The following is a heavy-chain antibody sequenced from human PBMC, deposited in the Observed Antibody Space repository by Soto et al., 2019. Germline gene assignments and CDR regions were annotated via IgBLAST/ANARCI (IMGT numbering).Heavy chain of an antibody. J-gene: IGHJ4*02. V-gene: IGHV1-18*01. CDR2: FSGYKDNT. D-gene: IGHD5-18*01. CDR1: GYTFSNYG. CDR3: ARDNGYSYGPYFDY. Sequence: ASVKVSCKASGYTFSNYGISWVRQAPGQGLEWMGWFSGYKDNTDYAQKFQGRVTMTTDTSTSTAYMEVRSLTSDDTAVYYCARDNGYSYGPYFDYWGQGTVVTVSS.